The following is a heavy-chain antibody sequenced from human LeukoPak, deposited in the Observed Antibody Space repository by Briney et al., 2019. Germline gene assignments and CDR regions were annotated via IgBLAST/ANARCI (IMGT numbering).Heavy chain of an antibody. J-gene: IGHJ3*02. V-gene: IGHV3-30*04. CDR2: ISYDGSNK. D-gene: IGHD6-19*01. Sequence: GGSLRLSCAASGFTFSSYAMHWVRQAPGKGLEWVAVISYDGSNKYYADSVKGRFTISRDNSKNTLYLQMNSLRAEDTAVYYCARDSPYSSGWGAFDIWGQGTMVTVSS. CDR3: ARDSPYSSGWGAFDI. CDR1: GFTFSSYA.